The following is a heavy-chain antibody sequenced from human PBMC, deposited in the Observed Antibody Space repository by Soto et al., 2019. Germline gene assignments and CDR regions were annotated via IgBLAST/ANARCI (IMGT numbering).Heavy chain of an antibody. J-gene: IGHJ4*02. D-gene: IGHD3-16*01. V-gene: IGHV4-4*07. Sequence: KNSASLALGTTLSGECRFSCYWGEIRKPAGKGLEWIARIYGSGGTNYNPSLKSRVTMSLDTSKNKFSLRLTSVTAADTAVYYCAREGASSYASRHFDNWGPGTLVTVSS. CDR3: AREGASSYASRHFDN. CDR1: GECRFSCY. CDR2: IYGSGGT.